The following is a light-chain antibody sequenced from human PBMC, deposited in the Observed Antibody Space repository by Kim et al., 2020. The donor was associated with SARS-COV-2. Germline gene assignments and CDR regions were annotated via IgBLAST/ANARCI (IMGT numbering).Light chain of an antibody. CDR1: QSISSGY. CDR3: QLFGGTPPYR. Sequence: EIVLTQSPGTLSLSPGERVTLSCRASQSISSGYFAWYQQKPGQSPRLLIYGVSSRATGIPDRFSGSGSGTDFTRTISRLEPEDFAVYYCQLFGGTPPYRFGQGTKLEI. V-gene: IGKV3-20*01. J-gene: IGKJ2*03. CDR2: GVS.